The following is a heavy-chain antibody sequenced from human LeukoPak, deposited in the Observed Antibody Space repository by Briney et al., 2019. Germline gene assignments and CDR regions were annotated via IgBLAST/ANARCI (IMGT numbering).Heavy chain of an antibody. V-gene: IGHV3-15*01. CDR2: IKSRTDGETR. D-gene: IGHD3-16*01. J-gene: IGHJ4*02. Sequence: GGSLRLSCTASGFTFNSVWMTWFRQAPGKGLEWVGRIKSRTDGETRDYAAPVKGRFIVSRDDSENTLYLQMNSLKTEDTAVYYCTTVHGAGPVNFDHWGQGSLVTVSS. CDR3: TTVHGAGPVNFDH. CDR1: GFTFNSVW.